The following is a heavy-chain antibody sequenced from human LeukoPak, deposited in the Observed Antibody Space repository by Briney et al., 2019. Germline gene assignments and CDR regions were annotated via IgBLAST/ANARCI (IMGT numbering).Heavy chain of an antibody. CDR1: GGSISSSSYY. CDR3: AREGGIVGATAAFDI. CDR2: IYYSGTT. D-gene: IGHD1-26*01. Sequence: PSETLSLTCTVSGGSISSSSYYWGWIRQPPGKGLEWIGYIYYSGTTNYNPSLKSRVTISVDTSKNQFSRKPSSVTAADTAVYYCAREGGIVGATAAFDIWGQGTMVTVSS. V-gene: IGHV4-61*01. J-gene: IGHJ3*02.